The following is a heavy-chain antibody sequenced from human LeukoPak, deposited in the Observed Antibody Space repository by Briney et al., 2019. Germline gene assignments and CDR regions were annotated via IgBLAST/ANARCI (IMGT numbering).Heavy chain of an antibody. CDR1: GYSFTGHY. D-gene: IGHD5-18*01. Sequence: GASVKVSCKASGYSFTGHYMHWVRQAPGQGLEWMGWINPKSGGTNYAQKFQGRVTMTTDTSTSTAYMELRSLRSDDTAVYYCARDHGYSYGPTDYWGQGTLVTVSS. J-gene: IGHJ4*02. CDR3: ARDHGYSYGPTDY. V-gene: IGHV1-2*02. CDR2: INPKSGGT.